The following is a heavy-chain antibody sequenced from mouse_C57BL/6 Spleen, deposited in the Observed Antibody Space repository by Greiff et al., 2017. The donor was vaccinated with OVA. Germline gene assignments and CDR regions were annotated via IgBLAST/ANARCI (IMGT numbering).Heavy chain of an antibody. J-gene: IGHJ2*01. V-gene: IGHV5-4*01. CDR3: AREGDYERGYFDY. D-gene: IGHD2-4*01. Sequence: EVKLMESGGGLVKPGGSLKLSCAASGFTFSSYAMSWVRQTPEKRLEWVATISDGGSYTYYPDNVKGRFTISRDNAKNNLYLQMSHLKSEDTAMYYCAREGDYERGYFDYWGQGTTLTVSS. CDR2: ISDGGSYT. CDR1: GFTFSSYA.